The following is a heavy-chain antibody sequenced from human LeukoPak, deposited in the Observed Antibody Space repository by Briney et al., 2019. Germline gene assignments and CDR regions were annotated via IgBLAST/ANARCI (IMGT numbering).Heavy chain of an antibody. Sequence: GGSLRLSCAASGFTFSSYGMHWVRQAPGKGLEWAAFIRYDGSNKYYADSVKGRFTISRDNSKNTLYLQMNSLRAEDTAVYYCASITMVRGVLIDYWGQGTLVTVSS. CDR1: GFTFSSYG. J-gene: IGHJ4*02. CDR2: IRYDGSNK. CDR3: ASITMVRGVLIDY. D-gene: IGHD3-10*01. V-gene: IGHV3-30*02.